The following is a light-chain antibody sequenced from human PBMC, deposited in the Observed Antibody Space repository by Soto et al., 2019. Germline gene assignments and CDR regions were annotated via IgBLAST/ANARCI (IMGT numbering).Light chain of an antibody. CDR3: QRYGSSPPFT. V-gene: IGKV3-20*01. CDR1: QRISSRY. Sequence: EIVLTQSPGTLSLSPGERATLSCSASQRISSRYLAWYQQKPGQAPRLLISGASTRATGIPDRFSGSGSGTDFTLTISRLEPEDFAVNFCQRYGSSPPFTFGQGTKVEI. CDR2: GAS. J-gene: IGKJ2*01.